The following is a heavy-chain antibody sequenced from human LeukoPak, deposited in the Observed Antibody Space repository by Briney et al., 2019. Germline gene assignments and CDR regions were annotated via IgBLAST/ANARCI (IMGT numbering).Heavy chain of an antibody. CDR1: GYSFTSYW. CDR3: ARHSGGSGSYYNLPFDY. Sequence: GESLRISGKGSGYSFTSYWISGVRQMPGKGLEWMGRIDPSDSYTNYSPSFQGHVTISADKSISTAYLQWSSLKASDTAMYYCARHSGGSGSYYNLPFDYWGQGTLVTVSS. D-gene: IGHD3-10*01. V-gene: IGHV5-10-1*01. CDR2: IDPSDSYT. J-gene: IGHJ4*02.